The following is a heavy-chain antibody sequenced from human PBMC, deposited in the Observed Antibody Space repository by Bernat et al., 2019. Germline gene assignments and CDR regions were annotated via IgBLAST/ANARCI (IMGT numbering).Heavy chain of an antibody. Sequence: QVQLQQWGAGLLKPSETLSLTCAVYGGSFSGYYWSWIRQPPGKGLEWIGEINHSGSTNYNPSLKSRVTISVDTSKNQFSLKLRSVTAADTAVYYCARGITNGGGFDPWGQGTLVTVSS. D-gene: IGHD3-16*01. CDR3: ARGITNGGGFDP. CDR1: GGSFSGYY. J-gene: IGHJ5*02. V-gene: IGHV4-34*01. CDR2: INHSGST.